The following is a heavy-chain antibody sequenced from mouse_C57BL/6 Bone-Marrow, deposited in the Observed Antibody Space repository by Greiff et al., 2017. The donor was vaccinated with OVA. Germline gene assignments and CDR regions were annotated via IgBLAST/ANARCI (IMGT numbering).Heavy chain of an antibody. CDR3: ARGSYYSNYASYYAMDY. CDR2: IYPGDGDT. CDR1: GYAFSSSW. J-gene: IGHJ4*01. Sequence: VKLQESGPELVKPGASVKISCKASGYAFSSSWMNWVKQRPGKGLEWIGRIYPGDGDTNYNGKFKGKATLTADKSSSTAYMQLSSLTSEDSAVYFCARGSYYSNYASYYAMDYWGQGTSVTVAS. D-gene: IGHD2-5*01. V-gene: IGHV1-82*01.